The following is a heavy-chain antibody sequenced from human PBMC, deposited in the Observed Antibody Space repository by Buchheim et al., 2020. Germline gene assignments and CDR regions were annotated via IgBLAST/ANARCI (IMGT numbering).Heavy chain of an antibody. CDR1: GFTFSNYA. J-gene: IGHJ4*02. CDR2: IRSKDYDGTT. D-gene: IGHD5-18*01. V-gene: IGHV3-49*04. CDR3: SRGRSTAMARKFDH. Sequence: VQLVESGGGVVQPGRSLRLSCAASGFTFSNYAMHWVRQAPGKGLEWIGFIRSKDYDGTTTYAASVKGRFTISRDDSNSIAYLQMNTLKTEDTAVYYCSRGRSTAMARKFDHWGQGTL.